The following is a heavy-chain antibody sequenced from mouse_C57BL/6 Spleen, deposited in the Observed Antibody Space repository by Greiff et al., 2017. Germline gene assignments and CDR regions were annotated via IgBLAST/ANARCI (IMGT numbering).Heavy chain of an antibody. V-gene: IGHV5-4*03. CDR2: ISDGGSYT. CDR1: GFTFSSYA. J-gene: IGHJ2*01. CDR3: ARAGVITTAYFDY. Sequence: EVKLQESGGGLVKPGGSLKLSCAASGFTFSSYAMSWVRQTPEKRLEWVATISDGGSYTYYPDNVKGRFTISRDNAKNNLYLQMSHLKSEDTAMYYCARAGVITTAYFDYWGQGTTLTVSS. D-gene: IGHD1-1*01.